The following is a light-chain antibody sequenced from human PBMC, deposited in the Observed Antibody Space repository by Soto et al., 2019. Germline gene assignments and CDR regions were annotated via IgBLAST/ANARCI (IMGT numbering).Light chain of an antibody. CDR3: QQRSNWPFIT. Sequence: EIVLTQSPATLSLSPGERATLSCRASQSVSSYLAWYQQKPGQAPRLLIYDASNRATGIPARFSGCGSGTDFTLTISSLEPEDFAVYYCQQRSNWPFITFGQGTRLEIK. V-gene: IGKV3-11*01. J-gene: IGKJ5*01. CDR2: DAS. CDR1: QSVSSY.